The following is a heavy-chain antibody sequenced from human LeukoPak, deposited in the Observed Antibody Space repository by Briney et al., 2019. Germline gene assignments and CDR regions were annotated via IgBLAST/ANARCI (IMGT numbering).Heavy chain of an antibody. J-gene: IGHJ4*02. Sequence: PSETLSLTCAVYGGSFSGYYWSWIRQPPGKGLEWIGEINHSGSTNYNPSLKSRVTISVDTSKNQFSLKLSSVTAADTAVYYCARHPPRTKYGGRAFDYWGQGTLVTVSS. D-gene: IGHD4-23*01. CDR1: GGSFSGYY. V-gene: IGHV4-34*01. CDR3: ARHPPRTKYGGRAFDY. CDR2: INHSGST.